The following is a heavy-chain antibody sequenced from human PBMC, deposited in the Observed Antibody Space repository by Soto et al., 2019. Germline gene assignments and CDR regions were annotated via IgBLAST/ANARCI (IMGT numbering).Heavy chain of an antibody. CDR1: CGSISSGDYY. CDR2: IYYTGTT. V-gene: IGHV4-30-4*01. Sequence: TLSLTCTVSCGSISSGDYYLNWIRQPPGKGLEWIGYIYYTGTTKYNPSLKSRATLSVETAKNRFSLNLTSLTAADTAVYYCARGEWFHHCGQCTLFALSS. CDR3: ARGEWFHH. J-gene: IGHJ1*01. D-gene: IGHD2-8*01.